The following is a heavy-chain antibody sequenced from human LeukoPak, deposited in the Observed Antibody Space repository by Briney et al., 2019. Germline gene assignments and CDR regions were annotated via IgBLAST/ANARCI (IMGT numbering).Heavy chain of an antibody. V-gene: IGHV1-46*01. D-gene: IGHD2-2*01. CDR1: GYTLTDFY. CDR3: ARGAHQHSDS. J-gene: IGHJ4*02. CDR2: LIPSGGSP. Sequence: ASVKVSCKASGYTLTDFYIHWVRQAPGQGLEWMAKLIPSGGSPSYAQNFQGRVTVTSDTSTSTVHMELSSLRSDDSAVYYCARGAHQHSDSWGQGTLVSVSS.